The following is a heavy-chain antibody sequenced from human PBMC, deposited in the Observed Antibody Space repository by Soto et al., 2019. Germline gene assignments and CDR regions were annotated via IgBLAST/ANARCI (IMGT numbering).Heavy chain of an antibody. CDR3: ARENYFDY. V-gene: IGHV3-7*01. Sequence: GGSLRLSCAASGCTLHNYWMGWVRQTPDKGLEWVANIKPDGSDKYYVDSVKGRFTISRDNAKNSLYLQMNSLRAEDTAVYYCARENYFDYWGQGTLVTVSS. CDR1: GCTLHNYW. J-gene: IGHJ4*02. CDR2: IKPDGSDK.